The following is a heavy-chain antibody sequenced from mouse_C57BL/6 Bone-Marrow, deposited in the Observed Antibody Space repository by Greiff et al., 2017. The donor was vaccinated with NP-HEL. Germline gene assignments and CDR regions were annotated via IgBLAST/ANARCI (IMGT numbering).Heavy chain of an antibody. V-gene: IGHV5-4*03. CDR1: GFTFSSYA. CDR2: ISDGGSYT. D-gene: IGHD1-1*01. J-gene: IGHJ3*01. CDR3: ARAPSITTAPFAY. Sequence: DVKLVESGGGLVKPGGSLKLSCAASGFTFSSYAMSWVRQTPEKRLEWVATISDGGSYTYYPDNVKGRFTISRDNAKNNLYLQMSHLKSEDTAMYYCARAPSITTAPFAYWGQGTLVTVSA.